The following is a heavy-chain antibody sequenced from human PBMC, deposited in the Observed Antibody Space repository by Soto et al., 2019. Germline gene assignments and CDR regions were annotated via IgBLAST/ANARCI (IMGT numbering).Heavy chain of an antibody. CDR2: IYYSGST. Sequence: QLQLQESDPGLVKPSETLSLTCTVSGGSISSSSYYWGWIRQPPGKGLEWIGSIYYSGSTYYNPSLKSRVTISVDTSKNQFSLKLSSVTAADTAVYYCARGGSDSSSLPFDYWGQGTLVTVSS. CDR3: ARGGSDSSSLPFDY. J-gene: IGHJ4*02. V-gene: IGHV4-39*01. D-gene: IGHD6-13*01. CDR1: GGSISSSSYY.